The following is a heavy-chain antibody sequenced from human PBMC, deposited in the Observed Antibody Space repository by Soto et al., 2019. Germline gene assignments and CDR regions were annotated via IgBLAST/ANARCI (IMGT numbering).Heavy chain of an antibody. V-gene: IGHV3-33*01. D-gene: IGHD6-19*01. CDR1: GFTFSSYG. Sequence: QVQLVESGGGVVQTGRSLRLSCAASGFTFSSYGMHWVRQAPGKGLEWVAVIWYDGSNKYYADSVKGRFTISRDNSKNTLYLQMNSLRAEDTAVYYCARESSGWTYYFDYWGQGTLVTVSS. CDR2: IWYDGSNK. CDR3: ARESSGWTYYFDY. J-gene: IGHJ4*02.